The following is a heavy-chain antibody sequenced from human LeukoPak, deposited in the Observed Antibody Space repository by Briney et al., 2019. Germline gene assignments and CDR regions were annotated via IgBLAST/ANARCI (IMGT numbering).Heavy chain of an antibody. CDR2: ISAYNGNT. Sequence: GASVKVSCKASGYTFTSYGISWVRQAPGQGLEWMGWISAYNGNTNYAQKLQGRVTMTTDTSTSTAYMELRSLRSDDTAVHYCARVEEYYDSSGYYLWQFDYWGQGTLVTVSS. CDR1: GYTFTSYG. V-gene: IGHV1-18*01. D-gene: IGHD3-22*01. J-gene: IGHJ4*02. CDR3: ARVEEYYDSSGYYLWQFDY.